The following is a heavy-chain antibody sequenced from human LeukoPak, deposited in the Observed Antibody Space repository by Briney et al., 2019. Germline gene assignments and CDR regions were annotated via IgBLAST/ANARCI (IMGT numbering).Heavy chain of an antibody. CDR1: GFTFSDYY. Sequence: GGSLRLSCAASGFTFSDYYMSWIRQAPGKGLEWVSYISSSGSTIYYADSVKGRFTISRDNAKNSLYLQMNSLRAEDTAVYYCARDSSDYYDSSGYRGFDPWGQGTLVTVSS. D-gene: IGHD3-22*01. V-gene: IGHV3-11*04. CDR3: ARDSSDYYDSSGYRGFDP. J-gene: IGHJ5*02. CDR2: ISSSGSTI.